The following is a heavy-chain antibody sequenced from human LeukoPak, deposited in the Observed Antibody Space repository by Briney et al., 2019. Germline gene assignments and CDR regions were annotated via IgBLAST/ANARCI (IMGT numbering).Heavy chain of an antibody. CDR2: IYGDGSDGST. CDR3: ARVGPMPTIVDY. D-gene: IGHD5-24*01. Sequence: PGGSLRLSCAASGFTFSTYSMNWVRQAPGKGLEWVSVIYGDGSDGSTYYADSVKGRFTISRDNSKNTLYLQMNSLRVEDTAVYYCARVGPMPTIVDYWGQGTLVTVSS. V-gene: IGHV3-53*01. CDR1: GFTFSTYS. J-gene: IGHJ4*02.